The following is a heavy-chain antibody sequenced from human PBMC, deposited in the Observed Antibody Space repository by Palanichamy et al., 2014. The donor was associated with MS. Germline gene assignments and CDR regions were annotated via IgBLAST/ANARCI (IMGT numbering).Heavy chain of an antibody. V-gene: IGHV4-34*01. CDR1: WVRSVVTA. J-gene: IGHJ4*02. CDR2: IDHSDHSGGT. CDR3: ATQSPAVLGDS. D-gene: IGHD3-10*01. Sequence: QVQLQQWGGRTVEAFGNPVPHLRCVWWVRSVVTAGAGSASPQGRGVEWIGEIDHSDHSGGTKYNPSLKGRVTISVDTSKKWFSLRLTSVTAADTAVYCCATQSPAVLGDSWGQGTLATVSS.